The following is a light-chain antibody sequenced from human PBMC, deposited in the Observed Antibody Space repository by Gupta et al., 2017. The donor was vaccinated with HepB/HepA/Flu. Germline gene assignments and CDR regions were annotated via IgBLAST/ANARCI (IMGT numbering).Light chain of an antibody. J-gene: IGKJ1*01. CDR1: QGISSY. V-gene: IGKV1-8*01. CDR2: AAS. Sequence: AIRVTQSPSSFSASTGDRVTITWRASQGISSYLAWYQKTPGKAPKLLIYAASTLQSGVPSRFSGSGSGTDFTLTISCLQSEDFATYYCQQYYSYPSTFGQGTKVEIK. CDR3: QQYYSYPST.